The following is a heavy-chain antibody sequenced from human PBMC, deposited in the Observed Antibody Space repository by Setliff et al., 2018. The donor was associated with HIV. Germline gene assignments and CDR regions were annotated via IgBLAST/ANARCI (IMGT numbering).Heavy chain of an antibody. V-gene: IGHV4-34*01. D-gene: IGHD6-6*01. Sequence: SETLSLTCAVYGGSFSGHYWSWIRQSPGKGLEWIGEINHIGGNTNHNPSLKSRVTISVDTSKKQFSLKLSSVTAADTAVYYCARHSGAPYSSSSGLFDYWGQGTLVTVSS. CDR1: GGSFSGHY. CDR2: INHIGGNT. J-gene: IGHJ4*02. CDR3: ARHSGAPYSSSSGLFDY.